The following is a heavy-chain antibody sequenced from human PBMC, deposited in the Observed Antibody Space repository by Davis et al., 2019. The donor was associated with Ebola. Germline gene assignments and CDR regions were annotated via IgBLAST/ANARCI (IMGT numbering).Heavy chain of an antibody. CDR1: GGSINNYF. CDR2: IHYLGNT. V-gene: IGHV4-59*01. D-gene: IGHD4-17*01. CDR3: ARGNYGDYYNMDV. Sequence: SETLSLTCTVSGGSINNYFWSWIRQPPGKGLEWIGNIHYLGNTNYNPSLKSRVTMSVDTSKNQFSLKLSSVTAADTAVYYCARGNYGDYYNMDVWGQGTTVTVSS. J-gene: IGHJ6*02.